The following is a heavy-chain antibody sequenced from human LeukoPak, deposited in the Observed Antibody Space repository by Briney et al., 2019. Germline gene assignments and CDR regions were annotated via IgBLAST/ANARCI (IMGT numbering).Heavy chain of an antibody. CDR1: GFTFSSYA. Sequence: PGGSLRLSCAASGFTFSSYAMSWVRQAPGGGLEWVSAISGSGGRTYYAASVKGRFTISRDNSKNTLYLQMNSLRAEDTAVYYCAKDPPYYYDSRIGFEYWGQGTLVTVSS. CDR3: AKDPPYYYDSRIGFEY. V-gene: IGHV3-23*01. J-gene: IGHJ4*02. D-gene: IGHD3-22*01. CDR2: ISGSGGRT.